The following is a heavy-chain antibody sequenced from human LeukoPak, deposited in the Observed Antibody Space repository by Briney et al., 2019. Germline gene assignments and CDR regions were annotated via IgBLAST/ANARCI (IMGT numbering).Heavy chain of an antibody. CDR1: GGSVSSGSYY. D-gene: IGHD3-16*01. CDR3: ARDSIGENYYYGMDV. J-gene: IGHJ6*02. CDR2: IYYSGST. V-gene: IGHV4-61*01. Sequence: RASETLSLTCTVSGGSVSSGSYYWSWIRQPPGKGLEWIGYIYYSGSTNYNPSLKGRVTISVDTSKNQFSLKLSSVTAADTAVYYCARDSIGENYYYGMDVWGQGTTVTVSS.